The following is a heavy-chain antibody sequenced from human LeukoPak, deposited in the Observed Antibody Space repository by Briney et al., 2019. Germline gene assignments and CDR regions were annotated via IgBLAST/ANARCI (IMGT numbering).Heavy chain of an antibody. CDR3: ARVAALGYCDSTSCPLRHFQH. J-gene: IGHJ1*01. CDR2: IISSTNYR. V-gene: IGHV3-21*01. CDR1: GFTVSSNY. D-gene: IGHD2-2*01. Sequence: PGGSLRLSCAASGFTVSSNYMNWVRQAPGKGLEWVSSIISSTNYRYYADSVEGRFTISRDNAKNSLYLQMNSLRVEDTAVYYCARVAALGYCDSTSCPLRHFQHWGQGTLVTVSS.